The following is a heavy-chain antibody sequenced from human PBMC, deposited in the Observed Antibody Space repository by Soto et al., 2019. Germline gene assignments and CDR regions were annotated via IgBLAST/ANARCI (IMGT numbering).Heavy chain of an antibody. CDR2: INPDGSST. CDR1: GFTFSSYW. V-gene: IGHV3-74*01. Sequence: GGSLRLSCAVSGFTFSSYWMHWARQAPGKGLVWVSRINPDGSSTSYADSVKGRFTISRDNAKNTLYLQMISLRAEDTAVYYCTRDPPGTGIDYWGQGTLVTVSS. J-gene: IGHJ4*02. D-gene: IGHD1-1*01. CDR3: TRDPPGTGIDY.